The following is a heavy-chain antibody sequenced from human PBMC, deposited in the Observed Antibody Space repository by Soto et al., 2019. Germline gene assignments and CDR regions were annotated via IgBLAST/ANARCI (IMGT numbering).Heavy chain of an antibody. Sequence: ASGPTRENHTQALTLTVTFAGFSLNTTGVGVGWIRQPPGKALEWLALIYWDDDKRYSPSLKSRLTITKDTSKNQVVLTMTNMDPVDTATYYCVHKPGPSGSGSPNRNSGYNFDYWGQGTLVTVSS. CDR3: VHKPGPSGSGSPNRNSGYNFDY. CDR2: IYWDDDK. D-gene: IGHD3-10*01. J-gene: IGHJ4*02. CDR1: GFSLNTTGVG. V-gene: IGHV2-5*02.